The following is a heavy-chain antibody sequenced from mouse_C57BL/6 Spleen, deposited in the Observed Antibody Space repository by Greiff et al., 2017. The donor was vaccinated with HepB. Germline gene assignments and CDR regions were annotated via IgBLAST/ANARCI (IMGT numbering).Heavy chain of an antibody. CDR3: ARLDWDGVDY. CDR2: IYPGDGDT. D-gene: IGHD4-1*01. J-gene: IGHJ2*01. CDR1: GYAFSSSW. V-gene: IGHV1-82*01. Sequence: QVQLKESGPELVKPGASVKISCKASGYAFSSSWMNWVKQRPGKGLEWIGRIYPGDGDTNYNGKFKGKATLTADKSSSTAYMQLSSLTSEDSAVYFCARLDWDGVDYWGQGTTLTVSS.